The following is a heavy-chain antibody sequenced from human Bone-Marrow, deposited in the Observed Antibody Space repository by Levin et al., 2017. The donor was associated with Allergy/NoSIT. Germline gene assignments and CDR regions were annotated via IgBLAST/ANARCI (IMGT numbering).Heavy chain of an antibody. D-gene: IGHD3-16*01. V-gene: IGHV1-18*01. CDR3: ARVEEQLGEEY. Sequence: ASVKVSCKASGYTFTNYGISWVRQAPGQGLEWMGWISPYTGQTKFARTVEGRVTLTTDTSRSMAYMELSRLTSDDTAVYYCARVEEQLGEEYWGQGTRITVSS. CDR1: GYTFTNYG. CDR2: ISPYTGQT. J-gene: IGHJ4*02.